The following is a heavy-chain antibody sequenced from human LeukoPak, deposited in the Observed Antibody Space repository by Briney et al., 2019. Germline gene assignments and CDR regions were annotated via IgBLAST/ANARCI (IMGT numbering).Heavy chain of an antibody. Sequence: SVKVSCKASGGTFTNYAISWVRQAPGQGLEWMGWIIPILDIANYAQKFQGKVTITADKYTSTAYMELSSLRSEDTAVYYCARVELREPYYYYYYMDVWGKGTTVTVSS. CDR3: ARVELREPYYYYYYMDV. CDR2: IIPILDIA. D-gene: IGHD1-14*01. CDR1: GGTFTNYA. V-gene: IGHV1-69*10. J-gene: IGHJ6*03.